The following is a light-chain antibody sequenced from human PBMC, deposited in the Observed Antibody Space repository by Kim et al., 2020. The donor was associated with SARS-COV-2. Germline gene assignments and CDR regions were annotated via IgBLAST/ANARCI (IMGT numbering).Light chain of an antibody. Sequence: SYELTQPSSVSVSPGQTARITCSGDVLAKKYARWFQQKPGQAPVLVIYKDSERPSGIPERFSGSSSGTTVTLTISGAQVEDEADYYCYSAADNNMGWVFG. J-gene: IGLJ3*02. CDR2: KDS. CDR3: YSAADNNMGWV. CDR1: VLAKKY. V-gene: IGLV3-27*01.